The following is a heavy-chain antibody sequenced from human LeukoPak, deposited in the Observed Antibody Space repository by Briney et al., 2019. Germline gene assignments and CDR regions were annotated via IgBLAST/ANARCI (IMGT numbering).Heavy chain of an antibody. V-gene: IGHV3-53*01. J-gene: IGHJ4*02. D-gene: IGHD4-23*01. CDR2: IYSGGST. Sequence: GGSLRLSCAASGFTVSSNYMSWVRQAPGKGLEWVSVIYSGGSTYYADSVKGRFTISRDNSKNTLYLQMNSLRAEDTAVYYCARAVGQVVPPLAYWGQGTLVTVSS. CDR3: ARAVGQVVPPLAY. CDR1: GFTVSSNY.